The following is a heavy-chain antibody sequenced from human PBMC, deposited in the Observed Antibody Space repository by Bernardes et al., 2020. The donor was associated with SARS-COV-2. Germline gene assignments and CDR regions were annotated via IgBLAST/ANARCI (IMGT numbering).Heavy chain of an antibody. Sequence: ASVKVSCKASGYTFTAYYIHWVRQAPGQGLEWMGWINPTTGDTSYAQNFQGRVTMTRDTSISTASMELSRLKSDDTAVYYCAAVTWSQRDGFDIWGQGTMVTVS. CDR1: GYTFTAYY. J-gene: IGHJ3*02. V-gene: IGHV1-2*02. D-gene: IGHD1-26*01. CDR3: AAVTWSQRDGFDI. CDR2: INPTTGDT.